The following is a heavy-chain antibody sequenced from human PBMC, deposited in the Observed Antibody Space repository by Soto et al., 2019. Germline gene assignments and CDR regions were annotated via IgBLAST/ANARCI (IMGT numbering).Heavy chain of an antibody. D-gene: IGHD7-27*01. V-gene: IGHV3-9*01. Sequence: ESGGGVVQPGRSLRLSCEASGFTFDDYAIHWVRQPPGKGLEWVSGISWNSGTIGYGDSVKGRFTISRDNAKNSLYLEMNSLRPEDTAFYFCAKETQSNLGTGGFDYWGQGILVSVSS. CDR3: AKETQSNLGTGGFDY. CDR2: ISWNSGTI. J-gene: IGHJ4*02. CDR1: GFTFDDYA.